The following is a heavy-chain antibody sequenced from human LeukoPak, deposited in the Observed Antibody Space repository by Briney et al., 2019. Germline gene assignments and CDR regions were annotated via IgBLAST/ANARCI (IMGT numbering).Heavy chain of an antibody. J-gene: IGHJ3*02. V-gene: IGHV3-9*01. Sequence: SLRLSCAASGFTFDDYAIHWVRQAPGKGLEWASGISWNSGKIVYADSVKGRFTISRDNANNSVYLQMDSLRAEDTALYYFXKETHSTMVPGYAFDIWGQGTMVTVSS. CDR2: ISWNSGKI. D-gene: IGHD2-8*01. CDR3: XKETHSTMVPGYAFDI. CDR1: GFTFDDYA.